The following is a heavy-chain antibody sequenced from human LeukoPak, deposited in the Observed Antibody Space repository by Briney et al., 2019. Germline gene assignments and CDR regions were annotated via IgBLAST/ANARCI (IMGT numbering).Heavy chain of an antibody. J-gene: IGHJ6*03. CDR1: GGSISSSSYY. CDR3: ARWSGSVTARNYYYYMDV. V-gene: IGHV4-39*07. CDR2: IYYSGST. D-gene: IGHD6-6*01. Sequence: SETLSLTCTVSGGSISSSSYYWGWIRQPPGKGLEWIGSIYYSGSTYYNPSLKSRVTISVDTSKNQFSLKLSSVTAADTAVYYCARWSGSVTARNYYYYMDVWGEGTTVTVSS.